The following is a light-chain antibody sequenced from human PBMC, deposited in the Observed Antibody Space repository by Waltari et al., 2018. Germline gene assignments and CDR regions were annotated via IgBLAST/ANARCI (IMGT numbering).Light chain of an antibody. CDR3: SSYTSSGTSSNTRV. Sequence: QSALTQPASVSGSPGQSITISCSGTSSDVGGYNYVSWYQHHTGKAPKLVIYDVSSRPSGVSHHYSGSKSGNTASLTISGLQGEDEADYYCSSYTSSGTSSNTRVFGTGTTVTVL. CDR1: SSDVGGYNY. CDR2: DVS. J-gene: IGLJ1*01. V-gene: IGLV2-14*03.